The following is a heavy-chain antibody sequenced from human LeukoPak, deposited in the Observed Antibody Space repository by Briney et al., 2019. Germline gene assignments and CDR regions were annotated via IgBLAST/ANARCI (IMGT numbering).Heavy chain of an antibody. CDR2: INPNSGGT. Sequence: ASVKVSCKASGYTFTGYYMHWVRQAPGQGLDWMGWINPNSGGTNYAQKFQGRVTMTRDTSISTAYMELSRLRSDDTAVYYCARVAYLTTSFDAFDIWGQGTMVTVSS. D-gene: IGHD4-17*01. CDR1: GYTFTGYY. V-gene: IGHV1-2*02. CDR3: ARVAYLTTSFDAFDI. J-gene: IGHJ3*02.